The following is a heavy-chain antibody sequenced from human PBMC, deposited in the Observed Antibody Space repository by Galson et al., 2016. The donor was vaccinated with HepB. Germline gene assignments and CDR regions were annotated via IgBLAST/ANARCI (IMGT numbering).Heavy chain of an antibody. D-gene: IGHD3-3*02. CDR2: IYNGGRIYNSGS. J-gene: IGHJ6*03. CDR3: ARSRRGAPTPFSHSYYDFYMDV. CDR1: GDSIVGGSYY. V-gene: IGHV4-61*02. Sequence: TLSLTCTVSGDSIVGGSYYWSWIRQPAGKGLEWIGRIYNGGRIYNSGSSYNPSLKSRLTIAIDTSKNQFSLNLSSVTAADTAVYYCARSRRGAPTPFSHSYYDFYMDVWGKGTTVTVSS.